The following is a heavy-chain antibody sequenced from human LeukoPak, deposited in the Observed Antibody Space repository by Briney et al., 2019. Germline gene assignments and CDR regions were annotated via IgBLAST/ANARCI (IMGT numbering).Heavy chain of an antibody. J-gene: IGHJ5*02. CDR1: GYTFTGYY. V-gene: IGHV1-2*02. D-gene: IGHD2-15*01. CDR3: ARELSCSGNNWFDP. CDR2: INPNSGGT. Sequence: GASVKVSCKASGYTFTGYYMHWVRQAPGLGLEWMGWINPNSGGTNYAQKFQGRVTMTRDTSISTAYMELSRLRSDDTAVYYCARELSCSGNNWFDPWGQGTLVTVSS.